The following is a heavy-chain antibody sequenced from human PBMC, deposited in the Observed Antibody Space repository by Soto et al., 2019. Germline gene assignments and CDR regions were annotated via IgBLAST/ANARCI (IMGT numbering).Heavy chain of an antibody. CDR1: GGTVSSNGVA. J-gene: IGHJ6*02. CDR2: TYYRSRWYS. CDR3: ARSEEDSDYYYYGMDV. D-gene: IGHD2-15*01. V-gene: IGHV6-1*01. Sequence: SQTLSLTCVGSGGTVSSNGVAWNWVRQSPSRGLEWLGRTYYRSRWYSDYAVSVRSRIDINADTSKNQVSLQLNSVTPEDTAVYYCARSEEDSDYYYYGMDVWGQGTTVTVSS.